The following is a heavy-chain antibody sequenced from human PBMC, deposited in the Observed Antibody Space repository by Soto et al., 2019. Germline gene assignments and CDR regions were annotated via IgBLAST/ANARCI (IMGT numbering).Heavy chain of an antibody. Sequence: ASVKVSCKASGYTFTSYGISWVRQAPGQGLEWMGWISAYNGNTNYAQKLQGRVTMTTDTSTSTAYMELRSLRSDDTAVYYCARDPVAYCGGDCSTYYFDYWGQGTLVTVSS. J-gene: IGHJ4*02. D-gene: IGHD2-21*02. CDR2: ISAYNGNT. CDR1: GYTFTSYG. CDR3: ARDPVAYCGGDCSTYYFDY. V-gene: IGHV1-18*01.